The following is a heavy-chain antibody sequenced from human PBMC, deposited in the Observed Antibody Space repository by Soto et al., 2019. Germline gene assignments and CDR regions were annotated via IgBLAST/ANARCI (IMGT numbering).Heavy chain of an antibody. CDR3: ARLRGGEAKWLLDH. CDR2: IYPDDSDT. J-gene: IGHJ4*02. CDR1: GYTFTNYW. V-gene: IGHV5-51*03. D-gene: IGHD5-12*01. Sequence: EVQLVQSGAEVKKPGESLKISCKGSGYTFTNYWIGWVRQMPGKGLEWMGIIYPDDSDTRYSPSFQGQVTTSADKSTGTAYLQWSSLKASDNAMYYCARLRGGEAKWLLDHWGQGTLVTVSS.